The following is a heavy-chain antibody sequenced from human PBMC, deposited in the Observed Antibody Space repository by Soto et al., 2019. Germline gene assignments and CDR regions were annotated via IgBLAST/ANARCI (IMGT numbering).Heavy chain of an antibody. CDR2: IYSGGST. CDR3: ATRYFDWLPNYYGMDV. J-gene: IGHJ6*02. Sequence: GGSLRLSCAASGFAVSSHYFYWVRRAPGKGLEWVSVIYSGGSTYYADSVKGRFTISRDNSKNTLYLQMNSLRAEDTAVYYCATRYFDWLPNYYGMDVWGQGTTVTVSS. D-gene: IGHD3-9*01. V-gene: IGHV3-53*01. CDR1: GFAVSSHY.